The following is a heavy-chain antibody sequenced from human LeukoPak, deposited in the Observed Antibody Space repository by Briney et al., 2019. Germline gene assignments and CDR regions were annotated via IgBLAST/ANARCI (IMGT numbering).Heavy chain of an antibody. CDR1: GYTFTGYY. V-gene: IGHV1-2*02. Sequence: ASVKVSCKASGYTFTGYYMHWVRQAPGQGLEWMGWINPNSGGTNYAQKFQGRVTMTRDTSISTAYMELSRLRSDDTAVYYCARDEAVAARPRYYYYYMAVWGKGTTVTVSS. CDR2: INPNSGGT. J-gene: IGHJ6*03. CDR3: ARDEAVAARPRYYYYYMAV. D-gene: IGHD6-6*01.